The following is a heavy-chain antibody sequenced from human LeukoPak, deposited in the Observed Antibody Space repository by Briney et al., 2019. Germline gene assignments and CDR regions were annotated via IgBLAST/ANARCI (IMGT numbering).Heavy chain of an antibody. V-gene: IGHV1-2*02. CDR3: ARVKVGIVVVPAAIYWFDP. CDR1: GYTFTSYY. D-gene: IGHD2-2*01. J-gene: IGHJ5*02. Sequence: GASVKVSCKASGYTFTSYYMHWVRQAPGQGLEWMGWINPNSGGTNYAQKFQGRVTMTRDTSISTAYMELSRLRSDDTAVYYCARVKVGIVVVPAAIYWFDPWGQGTLVTVSS. CDR2: INPNSGGT.